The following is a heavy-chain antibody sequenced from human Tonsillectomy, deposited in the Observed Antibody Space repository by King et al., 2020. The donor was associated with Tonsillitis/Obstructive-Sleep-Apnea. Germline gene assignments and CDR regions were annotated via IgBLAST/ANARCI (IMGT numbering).Heavy chain of an antibody. CDR3: ARGLGIAARPLDY. D-gene: IGHD6-6*01. V-gene: IGHV4-39*01. Sequence: QLQESGPGLVKPSETLSLTCTVSGDSVSSSNYYWGWVRQPPGKWLEWIGTIYYSGSTYYYPSLKSRVTISVDTSKNQFSLKLSSVTAADTAVYYCARGLGIAARPLDYWGQGTLVTVSS. CDR1: GDSVSSSNYY. J-gene: IGHJ4*02. CDR2: IYYSGST.